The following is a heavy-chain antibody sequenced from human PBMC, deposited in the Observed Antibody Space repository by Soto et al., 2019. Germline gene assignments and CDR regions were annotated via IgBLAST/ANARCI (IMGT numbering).Heavy chain of an antibody. V-gene: IGHV1-69*13. CDR2: IIPIFGTA. D-gene: IGHD6-19*01. J-gene: IGHJ4*02. Sequence: GASVKVSCKASGGTFSSYAISWVRQAPGQGLEWMGGIIPIFGTANYAQKFQGRVTITADESTSTAYMELSSLRSEDTAVYYCARDASSNLYSSGWLTYWGQGTLVTVSS. CDR3: ARDASSNLYSSGWLTY. CDR1: GGTFSSYA.